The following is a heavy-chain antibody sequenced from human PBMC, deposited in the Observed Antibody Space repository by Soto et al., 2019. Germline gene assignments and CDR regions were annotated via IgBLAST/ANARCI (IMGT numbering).Heavy chain of an antibody. CDR3: ARDAFCGSGTCRVGHWFDP. J-gene: IGHJ5*02. CDR2: VNHRGSA. V-gene: IGHV4-34*01. Sequence: SETLSLTCGVYGGSFRNYYWIWVRQPPGKALEWIGGVNHRGSANYNPSLESRVTMSFDTSKNQFSLKLTSVTAADSAVYYCARDAFCGSGTCRVGHWFDPWGQGTLVTVSS. CDR1: GGSFRNYY. D-gene: IGHD2-21*01.